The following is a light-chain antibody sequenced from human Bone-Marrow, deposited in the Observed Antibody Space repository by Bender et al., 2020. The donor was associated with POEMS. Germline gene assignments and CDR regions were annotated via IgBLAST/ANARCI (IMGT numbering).Light chain of an antibody. J-gene: IGLJ3*02. Sequence: QSALTQPASVSGSPGQSITISCTGTSSDVGGYNYVSWYQHHPGKAPKLMIYDVSNRPSGVSDRFSGSKSGTSASLAITGLQSDDEAIYFCVAWDASLNGWVFGGGTKLTVL. CDR2: DVS. CDR1: SSDVGGYNY. CDR3: VAWDASLNGWV. V-gene: IGLV2-14*03.